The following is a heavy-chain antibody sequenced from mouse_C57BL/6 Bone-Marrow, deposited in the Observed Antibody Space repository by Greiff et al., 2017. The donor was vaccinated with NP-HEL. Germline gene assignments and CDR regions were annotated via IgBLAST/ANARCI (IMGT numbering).Heavy chain of an antibody. CDR2: IDPETGGT. V-gene: IGHV1-15*01. Sequence: VKLQESGAELVRPGASVTLSCKASGYTFTDYEMHWVKQTPVHGLEWIGAIDPETGGTAYNQKFKGKAILTADKSSSTAYMELRSLTSEDSAVYYCTRGSIRAYWGQGTLVTVSA. D-gene: IGHD2-10*02. CDR1: GYTFTDYE. J-gene: IGHJ3*01. CDR3: TRGSIRAY.